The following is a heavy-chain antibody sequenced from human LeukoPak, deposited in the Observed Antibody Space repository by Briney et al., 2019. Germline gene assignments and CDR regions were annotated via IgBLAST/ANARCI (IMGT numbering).Heavy chain of an antibody. V-gene: IGHV4-4*07. Sequence: KPSETLSLTCTVSGGSISSYYWSWIRQPAGKGLEWIGRIYTSGSTNYNPSLKSRVTISVDTSKNQFSLKLSSVTAADTAVYYCARDRGSGYYDNAFDIWGQGTMVTVSS. CDR3: ARDRGSGYYDNAFDI. CDR2: IYTSGST. D-gene: IGHD3-3*01. CDR1: GGSISSYY. J-gene: IGHJ3*02.